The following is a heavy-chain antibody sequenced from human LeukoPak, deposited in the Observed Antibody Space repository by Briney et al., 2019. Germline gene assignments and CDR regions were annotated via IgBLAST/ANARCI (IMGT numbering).Heavy chain of an antibody. J-gene: IGHJ6*03. V-gene: IGHV1-2*02. D-gene: IGHD2-2*01. CDR2: IYPNSGGT. Sequence: ASVKVSCKASRYTFTGYYMHWVRQAPGQGLEWMGWIYPNSGGTNYAQKFQGRVTMTRDTSISTAYMELSRLRSDDTAVYYCARSDQFPYYMDAWGKGTTVTVSS. CDR1: RYTFTGYY. CDR3: ARSDQFPYYMDA.